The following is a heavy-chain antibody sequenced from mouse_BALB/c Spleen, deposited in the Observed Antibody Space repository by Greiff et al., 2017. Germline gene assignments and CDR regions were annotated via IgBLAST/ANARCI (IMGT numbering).Heavy chain of an antibody. D-gene: IGHD2-3*01. Sequence: EVHLVESGPGLVKPSQSLSLTCSVTGYSITSGYYWNWIRQFPGNKLEWMGYISYDGSNNYNPSLKNRISITRDTSKNQFFLKLNSVTTEDTATYYCARDDDGYYWYFDVWGAGTTVTVSS. CDR1: GYSITSGYY. CDR2: ISYDGSN. J-gene: IGHJ1*01. CDR3: ARDDDGYYWYFDV. V-gene: IGHV3-6*02.